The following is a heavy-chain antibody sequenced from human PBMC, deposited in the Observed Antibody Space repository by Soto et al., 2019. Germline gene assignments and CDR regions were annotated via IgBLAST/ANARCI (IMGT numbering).Heavy chain of an antibody. CDR3: ARDLDTVVAPTHYDAFDM. CDR1: RFTFSSYW. CDR2: IKQDESEK. Sequence: EVHLVESGGGLVQPGGSLRVSYAASRFTFSSYWMKWVRQSLGKGLEWVANIKQDESEKYYVDSVKGRFTISRVNGQNSLYLHMNSLRAEYTAVYYCARDLDTVVAPTHYDAFDMWGQGTKVPV. D-gene: IGHD2-2*03. J-gene: IGHJ3*02. V-gene: IGHV3-7*01.